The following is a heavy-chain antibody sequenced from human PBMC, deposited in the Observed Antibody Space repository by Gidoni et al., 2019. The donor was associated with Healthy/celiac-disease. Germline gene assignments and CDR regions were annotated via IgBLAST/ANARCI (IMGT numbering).Heavy chain of an antibody. J-gene: IGHJ4*02. CDR2: IYYSGST. CDR1: GGSISSSSYY. V-gene: IGHV4-39*01. CDR3: ARTRGLASPLFDY. Sequence: GGSISSSSYYWGWIRQPPGKGLEWIGSIYYSGSTYYNPSLKSRVTISVDTSKNQFSLKLSSVTAADTAVYYCARTRGLASPLFDYWGQGTLVTVSS. D-gene: IGHD3-3*02.